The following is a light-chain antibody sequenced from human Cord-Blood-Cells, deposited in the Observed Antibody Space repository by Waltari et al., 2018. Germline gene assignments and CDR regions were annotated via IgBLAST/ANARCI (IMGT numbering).Light chain of an antibody. CDR3: CSYAGSSTSWV. CDR1: SSDVGSYNL. J-gene: IGLJ3*02. CDR2: EGS. Sequence: QSALTQPAPVSGSPGQSITISCTGTSSDVGSYNLVSWSQQHPGKAPKLMIYEGSKRPSGVSNRFSGSKSGNTASLTISGLQAEDEADYYCCSYAGSSTSWVFGGGTKLTVL. V-gene: IGLV2-23*01.